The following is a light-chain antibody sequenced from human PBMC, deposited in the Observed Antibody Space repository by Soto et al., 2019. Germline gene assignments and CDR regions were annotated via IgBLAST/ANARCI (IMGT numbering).Light chain of an antibody. CDR1: ISDVGGYNY. CDR2: DVS. CDR3: SSYTSSSTDV. J-gene: IGLJ1*01. V-gene: IGLV2-14*03. Sequence: QSVLTQPASVSGSPGQSGTISCTGTISDVGGYNYVSWYQQHPGKAPKLMIFDVSNRPSGVSNRFSGSKSGYTASLTISGLQAEDEADYYCSSYTSSSTDVFGTGTKLTVL.